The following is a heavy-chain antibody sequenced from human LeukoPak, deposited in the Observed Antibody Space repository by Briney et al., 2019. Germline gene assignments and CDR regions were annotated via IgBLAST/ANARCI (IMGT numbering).Heavy chain of an antibody. CDR2: IYYGGNT. Sequence: SETLSLTCTVSGGSITITSYYWGWIRQPPGKGLEWIGSIYYGGNTYYNPSLKSRVTISVDTSKNQFSLKLSSVTAADTAVYYCARAPYGSGSYYPLWGQGTLVTVSS. V-gene: IGHV4-39*07. D-gene: IGHD3-10*01. CDR3: ARAPYGSGSYYPL. CDR1: GGSITITSYY. J-gene: IGHJ4*02.